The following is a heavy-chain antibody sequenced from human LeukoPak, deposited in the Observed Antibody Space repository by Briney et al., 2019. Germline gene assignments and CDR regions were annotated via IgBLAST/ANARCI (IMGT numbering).Heavy chain of an antibody. V-gene: IGHV3-49*04. Sequence: TVGSLRLSCSGSGFRFGGYALSWVRQAPGKGLEWVGFIRSKALYGTSEYAASVEGRFAISRDDSNNIVYLQMNSLKTEDTAVYFCVRESVRDYYFDFWGQGTLVTVSS. CDR2: IRSKALYGTS. J-gene: IGHJ4*02. CDR3: VRESVRDYYFDF. CDR1: GFRFGGYA. D-gene: IGHD3-10*01.